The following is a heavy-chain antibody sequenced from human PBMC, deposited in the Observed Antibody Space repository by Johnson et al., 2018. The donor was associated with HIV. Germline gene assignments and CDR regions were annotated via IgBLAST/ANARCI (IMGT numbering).Heavy chain of an antibody. CDR3: ARVQPRPRSIAAAGTNAFDI. CDR2: ISSSGSTI. Sequence: QVQLVESGGGLVKPGGSLRLSCAASGFTFSDYYMSWIRQAPGKGLEWVSYISSSGSTIYYADSVKGRFTISRDNAKNSLYLQMNSLRAEDTAVYYCARVQPRPRSIAAAGTNAFDIWGQGTMVTVSS. V-gene: IGHV3-11*04. D-gene: IGHD6-13*01. J-gene: IGHJ3*02. CDR1: GFTFSDYY.